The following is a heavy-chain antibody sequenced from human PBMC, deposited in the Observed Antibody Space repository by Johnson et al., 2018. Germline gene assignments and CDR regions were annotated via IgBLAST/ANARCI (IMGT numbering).Heavy chain of an antibody. CDR2: ISSSSSTI. J-gene: IGHJ6*02. CDR3: ARRLLYSSGWYCYGMDV. V-gene: IGHV3-48*02. D-gene: IGHD6-19*01. Sequence: EVQLVESGGGLVQPGGSLRLSCEASGFTFSSNNMNWVRQAPGKGLEWVSYISSSSSTIYYADSVKGRFTISRDNAKNSLYLQMNSLGDEDTGVYYCARRLLYSSGWYCYGMDVWGQGTTVTVSS. CDR1: GFTFSSNN.